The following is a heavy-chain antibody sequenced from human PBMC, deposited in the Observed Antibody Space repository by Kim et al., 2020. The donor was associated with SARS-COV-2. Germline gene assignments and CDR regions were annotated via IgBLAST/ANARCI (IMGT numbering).Heavy chain of an antibody. CDR2: ISSSSSTI. CDR1: GFTFSSYS. J-gene: IGHJ4*02. D-gene: IGHD2-15*01. V-gene: IGHV3-48*02. Sequence: GGSLRLSCAASGFTFSSYSMNWVRQAPGKGLEWVSYISSSSSTIYYADSVKGRFTISRDNAKNSLYLQMNSLRDEDTAVYYCARDRNTTLGGICHDYWGQGTLVTVSS. CDR3: ARDRNTTLGGICHDY.